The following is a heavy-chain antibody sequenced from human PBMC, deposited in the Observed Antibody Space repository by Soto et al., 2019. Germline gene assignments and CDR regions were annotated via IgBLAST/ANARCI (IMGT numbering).Heavy chain of an antibody. CDR1: GFTFNNYG. CDR3: ARRQISPPTRGAASARGGMDV. J-gene: IGHJ6*02. Sequence: QVQLVESGGGVVQPGRSLRLSCAASGFTFNNYGMHWVRQAPGKGLEWVAVIWNDGNGYYYANSVKGRFTISRDNSKNTLCRHMGTLTAEDTAVYSCARRQISPPTRGAASARGGMDVWGQGTTVTVSS. V-gene: IGHV3-33*01. D-gene: IGHD6-13*01. CDR2: IWNDGNGY.